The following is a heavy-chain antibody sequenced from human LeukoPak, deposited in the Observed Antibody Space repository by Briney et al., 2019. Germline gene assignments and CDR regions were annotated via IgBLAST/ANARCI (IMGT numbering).Heavy chain of an antibody. CDR3: AILLGYCSSGSCLNV. D-gene: IGHD2-15*01. CDR1: GFTFSSYG. V-gene: IGHV3-23*01. J-gene: IGHJ6*02. CDR2: ISGSGGSS. Sequence: GGSLRLSCAASGFTFSSYGMSWVRQAPGKGLEWVSLISGSGGSSYYADSVKGRFTISRDNSKNTLYLQVNSLRAEDTAVYHCAILLGYCSSGSCLNVWGQGTTVTVSS.